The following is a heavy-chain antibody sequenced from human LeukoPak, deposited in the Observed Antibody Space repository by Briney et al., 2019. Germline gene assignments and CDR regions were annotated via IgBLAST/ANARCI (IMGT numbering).Heavy chain of an antibody. Sequence: GGALMLSCAASGFTFSDYYMSWIRQAPGKGLERVSYISSSGSTIYYADSVKGRFTISRDNAKNSLYLQMNSLRAEDTAVYYCARSVDYGAFDIWGQGTMVTVSS. CDR3: ARSVDYGAFDI. D-gene: IGHD4-17*01. CDR2: ISSSGSTI. J-gene: IGHJ3*02. V-gene: IGHV3-11*01. CDR1: GFTFSDYY.